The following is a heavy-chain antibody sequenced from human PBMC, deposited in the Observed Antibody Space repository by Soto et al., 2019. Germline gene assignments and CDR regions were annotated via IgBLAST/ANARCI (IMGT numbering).Heavy chain of an antibody. CDR1: GGSISSSNYY. D-gene: IGHD3-3*01. CDR3: ARNNNFWSGYYPD. V-gene: IGHV4-39*01. J-gene: IGHJ4*02. CDR2: ISYSGSI. Sequence: SETLSLTCTVSGGSISSSNYYWAWIRQPPGKGLEWIGSISYSGSIYYNPSLKSRISISADTSKNQFSLKLSSVTAADTAVYYCARNNNFWSGYYPDWGQGTLVTVSS.